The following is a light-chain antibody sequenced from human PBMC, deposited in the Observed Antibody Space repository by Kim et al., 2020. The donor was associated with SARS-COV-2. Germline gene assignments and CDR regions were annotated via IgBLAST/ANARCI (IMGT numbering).Light chain of an antibody. CDR2: DAS. CDR1: QSISSW. V-gene: IGKV1-5*01. Sequence: GDRVTITCRASQSISSWLAWYQQKPGKAPKLLIYDASSLESGVPSRFSGSGSGTEFTLTISSLQPDDFATYYCQQYNSYPWTIGQGTKVDI. J-gene: IGKJ1*01. CDR3: QQYNSYPWT.